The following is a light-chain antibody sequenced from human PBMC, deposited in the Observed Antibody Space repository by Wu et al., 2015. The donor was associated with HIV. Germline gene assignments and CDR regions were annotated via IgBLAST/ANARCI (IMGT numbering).Light chain of an antibody. CDR2: DSS. Sequence: EIVLTQSPVTLSLSPGERATLSCRASQNINNYLAWYQQKPGQSPRLLIYDSSNRATGIPARFSGSGSGTEFTLTINSLQSEDFAVYYCQQYNNWPLLFGPGTKVDIK. J-gene: IGKJ3*01. V-gene: IGKV3-11*01. CDR1: QNINNY. CDR3: QQYNNWPLL.